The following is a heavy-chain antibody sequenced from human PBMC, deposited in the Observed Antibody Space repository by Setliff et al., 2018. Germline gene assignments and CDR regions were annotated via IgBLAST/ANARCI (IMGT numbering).Heavy chain of an antibody. CDR3: AREAVVARGEGYYYYGMDV. V-gene: IGHV3-7*01. J-gene: IGHJ6*02. D-gene: IGHD2-15*01. CDR2: IKQDGSEK. CDR1: GFTFSSYW. Sequence: LKISCAASGFTFSSYWMSWVRQAPGKGLEWVANIKQDGSEKYYVDSVKGRLTISRDNAKNSLYLQMNSLRTEDTAVYYCAREAVVARGEGYYYYGMDVWGQGTTVTVSS.